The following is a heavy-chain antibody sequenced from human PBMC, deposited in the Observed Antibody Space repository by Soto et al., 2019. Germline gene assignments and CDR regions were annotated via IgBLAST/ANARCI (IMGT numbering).Heavy chain of an antibody. CDR3: VKDRMDHNSVWDPFDI. Sequence: EVQMSESGGGLVQPGGSLTLSCAASGFTFNIFAMTWVRQAPGKGLEWVSTIGGGDHERYYADSVKGRFIISRDNSRNTLFLQMHSLRPEDTATYYCVKDRMDHNSVWDPFDIWGHGAMVTVSS. D-gene: IGHD1-20*01. CDR1: GFTFNIFA. V-gene: IGHV3-23*01. CDR2: IGGGDHER. J-gene: IGHJ3*02.